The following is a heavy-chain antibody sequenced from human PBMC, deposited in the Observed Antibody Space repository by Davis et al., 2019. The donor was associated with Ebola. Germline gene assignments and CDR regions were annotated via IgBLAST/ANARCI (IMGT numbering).Heavy chain of an antibody. J-gene: IGHJ4*02. Sequence: PPASLRLSCAASGFTLSSYWMHWVRHAPGKGLVWVSRINSDGSNTNYADSVKGRFTISRDNATNTLYLEMNSLRVEDTAVYYCARDRAFRTYDYWGQGTLVTVSS. CDR2: INSDGSNT. D-gene: IGHD1-14*01. CDR3: ARDRAFRTYDY. V-gene: IGHV3-74*01. CDR1: GFTLSSYW.